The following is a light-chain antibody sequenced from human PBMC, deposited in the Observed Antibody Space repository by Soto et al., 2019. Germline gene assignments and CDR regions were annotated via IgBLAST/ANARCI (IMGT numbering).Light chain of an antibody. CDR1: QGISSY. J-gene: IGKJ1*01. CDR3: QQYYSYPRT. CDR2: AAS. V-gene: IGKV1-8*01. Sequence: AIRVTQSPSSLSASTGDRVTITCRASQGISSYLAWYQQKPGKAPKLLIDAASTLQSEVPSRFSGSGSGTDFTLTISCLQSEDFATYYCQQYYSYPRTFGQGTKVDIK.